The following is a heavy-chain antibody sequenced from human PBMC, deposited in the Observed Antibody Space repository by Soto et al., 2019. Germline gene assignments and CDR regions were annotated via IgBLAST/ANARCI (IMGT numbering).Heavy chain of an antibody. CDR2: ISSSSSYR. J-gene: IGHJ4*02. Sequence: EVQLVESGGGLVKPGGSLRLSCAASGFTFSSYSMNWVRQAPGKGLEWVSSISSSSSYRYYADSVKGRFTISRDNAKNSLYLQMNSLRAEDTAVYYCARDYPVWAMDYWGQGTLVTVSS. D-gene: IGHD1-20*01. CDR3: ARDYPVWAMDY. V-gene: IGHV3-21*01. CDR1: GFTFSSYS.